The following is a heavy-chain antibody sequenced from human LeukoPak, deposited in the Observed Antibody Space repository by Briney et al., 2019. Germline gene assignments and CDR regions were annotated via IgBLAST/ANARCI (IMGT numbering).Heavy chain of an antibody. CDR1: GFTFDDYG. V-gene: IGHV3-20*04. J-gene: IGHJ3*02. CDR3: ARDRRSGWKDAFDI. Sequence: GGSLRLSCAASGFTFDDYGMSWVRQAPGKGLEWVSGINWNGGSTGYADSVKGRFTISRDNAKNSLYLQMNSLRAEDTALYYCARDRRSGWKDAFDIWGQGTMVTVSS. D-gene: IGHD6-19*01. CDR2: INWNGGST.